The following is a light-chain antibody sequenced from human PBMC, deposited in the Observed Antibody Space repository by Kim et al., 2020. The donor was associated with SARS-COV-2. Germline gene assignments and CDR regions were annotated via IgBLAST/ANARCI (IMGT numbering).Light chain of an antibody. CDR3: QQYNNWPPKYT. Sequence: EIVLTQSPGTLSLSPGERATLSCRASQSVSSNLAWYQQKPGQAPRLLIYGASTRATGIPARFSGSGSGTEFTLTISSLQSEDFAVYYCQQYNNWPPKYTFGQGTKLEI. CDR1: QSVSSN. CDR2: GAS. J-gene: IGKJ2*01. V-gene: IGKV3-15*01.